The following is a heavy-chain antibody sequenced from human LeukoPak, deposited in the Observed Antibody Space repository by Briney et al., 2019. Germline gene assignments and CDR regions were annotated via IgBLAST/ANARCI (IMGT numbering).Heavy chain of an antibody. Sequence: ASVKVSCKASGYTFTSYAMNWVRQAPGQGLEWMGVVNPSGGGTSYSQMFQGRLTMTRDMSTSTVYMELSSLRSEDTAVYYCTRTLGAVADSRYWFDPWGQGTLVTVSS. CDR3: TRTLGAVADSRYWFDP. CDR1: GYTFTSYA. CDR2: VNPSGGGT. D-gene: IGHD3-16*01. J-gene: IGHJ5*02. V-gene: IGHV1-46*01.